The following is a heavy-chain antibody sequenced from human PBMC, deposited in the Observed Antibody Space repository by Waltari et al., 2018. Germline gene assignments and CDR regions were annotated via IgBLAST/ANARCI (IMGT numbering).Heavy chain of an antibody. J-gene: IGHJ6*03. V-gene: IGHV4-4*07. CDR2: IYTSGST. D-gene: IGHD3-3*01. CDR3: ARDSELRFLEWLSPRNYYYYMDV. CDR1: GGSISSYY. Sequence: QVQLQESGPGLVKPSETLSLTCTVSGGSISSYYWRWIRQPAGKGLEWIGRIYTSGSTNYNPSLKSRVTMSVDTSKNQFSLKLSSVTAADTAVYYCARDSELRFLEWLSPRNYYYYMDVWGKGTTVTVSS.